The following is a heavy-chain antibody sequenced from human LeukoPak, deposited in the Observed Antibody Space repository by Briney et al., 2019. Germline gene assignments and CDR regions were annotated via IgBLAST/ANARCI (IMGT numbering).Heavy chain of an antibody. CDR3: ARAGGGSYIVVVVAATRGAFDI. D-gene: IGHD2-15*01. CDR2: IYHSGST. Sequence: PSETLSLTCAVSGGSISSINWWSWVRQPPGKGLEWIGEIYHSGSTNYNPSLKSRVTISVDKSKNQFSLKLSSVTAADTAVYYCARAGGGSYIVVVVAATRGAFDIWGQGTMVTVSS. J-gene: IGHJ3*02. CDR1: GGSISSINW. V-gene: IGHV4-4*02.